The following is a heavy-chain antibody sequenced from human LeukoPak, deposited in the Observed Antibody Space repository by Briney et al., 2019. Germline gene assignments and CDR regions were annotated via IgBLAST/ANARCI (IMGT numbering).Heavy chain of an antibody. J-gene: IGHJ4*02. D-gene: IGHD3-9*01. CDR3: ARAPLTGYQIDY. Sequence: PSQTLSLTCTVSGGSISSGDYYWSWIRQPPGKGLEWIGYIYYSGSTYYNPSLKSRVTISVDTSKNQFSLKLSSVTAADTAVYYCARAPLTGYQIDYWGREPWSPSPQ. CDR1: GGSISSGDYY. V-gene: IGHV4-30-4*01. CDR2: IYYSGST.